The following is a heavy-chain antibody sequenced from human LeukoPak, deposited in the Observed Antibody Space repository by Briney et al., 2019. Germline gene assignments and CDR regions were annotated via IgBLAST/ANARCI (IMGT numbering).Heavy chain of an antibody. V-gene: IGHV1-2*02. J-gene: IGHJ4*02. CDR2: INPNSGGT. CDR3: ASVRGSGSYYYFDY. CDR1: GYTFTGYY. D-gene: IGHD3-10*01. Sequence: ASVKVSCKASGYTFTGYYMHWVRQAPGQGLEWMGWINPNSGGTNYAQKFQGRVTMTRDTSISTAYMELSRLRSDDTAVYYCASVRGSGSYYYFDYWGQGTLVTVSS.